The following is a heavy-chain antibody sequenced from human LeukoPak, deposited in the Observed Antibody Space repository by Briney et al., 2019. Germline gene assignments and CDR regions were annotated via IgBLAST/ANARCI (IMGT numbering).Heavy chain of an antibody. V-gene: IGHV1-69*05. J-gene: IGHJ4*02. CDR3: ARDYYDFWSGYMY. Sequence: SVKVSCKASGGTFSSCAISWVRQAPGQGLEWMGRIIPIFGTANYAQKFQGRVTITTDESTSTAYMELSSLRSEDTAVYYCARDYYDFWSGYMYWGQGTLVTVSS. CDR1: GGTFSSCA. D-gene: IGHD3-3*01. CDR2: IIPIFGTA.